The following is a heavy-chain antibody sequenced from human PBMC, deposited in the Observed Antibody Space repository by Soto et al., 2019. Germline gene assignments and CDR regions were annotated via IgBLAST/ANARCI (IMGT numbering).Heavy chain of an antibody. CDR2: INGYNGNT. CDR3: AREGSAPYYYYGLDV. Sequence: ASVKVSCKASGYTFTTYGISWVRQAPGQGLEWMGWINGYNGNTDYPQKLQGRVTMTTDTSTSTAYMALRSLRSDDTAVYYCAREGSAPYYYYGLDVWGQGTTVTVSS. V-gene: IGHV1-18*01. D-gene: IGHD6-19*01. CDR1: GYTFTTYG. J-gene: IGHJ6*02.